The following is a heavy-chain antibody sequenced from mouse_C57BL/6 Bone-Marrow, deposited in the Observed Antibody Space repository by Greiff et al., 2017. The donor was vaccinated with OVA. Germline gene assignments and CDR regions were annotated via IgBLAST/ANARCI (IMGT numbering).Heavy chain of an antibody. CDR3: ARRGTVVADFDY. Sequence: EVKLVESGGGLVKPGGSLKLSCAASGFTFSSYTMSWVRQTPEKRLEWVATISGGGGNTYYPDSVKGRFTISRDNAKNTLYLQMSSLRSEDTALYYCARRGTVVADFDYWGQGTTLTVSS. CDR1: GFTFSSYT. J-gene: IGHJ2*01. V-gene: IGHV5-9*01. D-gene: IGHD1-1*01. CDR2: ISGGGGNT.